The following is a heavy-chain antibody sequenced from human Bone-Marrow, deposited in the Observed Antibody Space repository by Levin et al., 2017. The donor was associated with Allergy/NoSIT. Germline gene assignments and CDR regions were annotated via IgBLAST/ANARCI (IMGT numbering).Heavy chain of an antibody. V-gene: IGHV3-21*01. CDR2: ISAGGNYI. CDR3: ASWAMYHYDRSAFDYFYYAMDV. CDR1: GILFSSYD. Sequence: GESLKISCAASGILFSSYDMNWVRQAPGKGLEWVSSISAGGNYIYYADSVKGRFTISRDNAKNSLFLQMNRLRAEDKAVYYCASWAMYHYDRSAFDYFYYAMDVWGQGTTVTVSS. J-gene: IGHJ6*02. D-gene: IGHD3-22*01.